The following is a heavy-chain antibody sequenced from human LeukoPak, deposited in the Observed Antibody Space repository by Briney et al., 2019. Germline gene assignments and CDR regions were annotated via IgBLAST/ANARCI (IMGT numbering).Heavy chain of an antibody. J-gene: IGHJ4*02. D-gene: IGHD5-12*01. CDR2: INPSSGGT. CDR3: ASVYSGYDLAQLDY. V-gene: IGHV1-2*02. Sequence: ASVKVFCKASGYTFTDYYIHWVRQAPGQGLEWMGWINPSSGGTNYAQKFQGRVTVTRVTSINTAYMELTRLASDDTAVYYCASVYSGYDLAQLDYWGQGTLVTVSS. CDR1: GYTFTDYY.